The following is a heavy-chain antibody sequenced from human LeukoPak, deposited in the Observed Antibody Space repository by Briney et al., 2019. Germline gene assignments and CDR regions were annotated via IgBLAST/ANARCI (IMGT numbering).Heavy chain of an antibody. J-gene: IGHJ4*02. CDR1: GFNFSDSR. Sequence: GGSLRLSCATSGFNFSDSRMTGVRQAPGKGLQWVANINRDGTEKHFLDSVEGRFTISRDNAKNSLYLQMNTLRPQDTALYFCVRGDWYLESWGQGTLVTVSS. V-gene: IGHV3-7*04. D-gene: IGHD2-21*01. CDR2: INRDGTEK. CDR3: VRGDWYLES.